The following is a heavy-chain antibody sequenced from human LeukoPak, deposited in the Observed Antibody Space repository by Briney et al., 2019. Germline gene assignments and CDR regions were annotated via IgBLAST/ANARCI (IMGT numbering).Heavy chain of an antibody. J-gene: IGHJ5*02. Sequence: GGSLRLSCAASGFTISSYWMHWVRQAPGKGLVWVSRINSDGSSTSYADSVKGRFTISRDNAKNTLYLQMNSLRAEDTAVYYCARAYYYGSGSYYAQNWFDPWGQGTLVTVSS. CDR2: INSDGSST. CDR3: ARAYYYGSGSYYAQNWFDP. CDR1: GFTISSYW. D-gene: IGHD3-10*01. V-gene: IGHV3-74*01.